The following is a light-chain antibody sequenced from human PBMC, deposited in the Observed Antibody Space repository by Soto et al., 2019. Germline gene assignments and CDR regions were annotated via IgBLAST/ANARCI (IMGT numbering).Light chain of an antibody. V-gene: IGKV3-15*01. Sequence: DIVMTQSPATLSLTPGERVTFSCRASQGVSRKFAWYQHKPGQAPRLLISGASTGATGFPARFSGSGSGTEFTLTIRSRKSENCAIYYCQKYPTWPITLGDGPKV. CDR2: GAS. CDR3: QKYPTWPIT. J-gene: IGKJ4*01. CDR1: QGVSRK.